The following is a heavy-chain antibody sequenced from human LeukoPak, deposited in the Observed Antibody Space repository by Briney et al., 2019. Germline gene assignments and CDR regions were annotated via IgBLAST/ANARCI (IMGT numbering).Heavy chain of an antibody. CDR3: ARPGSSGWLYYFDY. Sequence: PGGSLRLSCAASGFTFNSYEINWVRQAPGKGLEWIGSIHYTGSTYYNPSLKSRVTISVDTSKNQFSLKLSSVTAADTAVYYCARPGSSGWLYYFDYWGQGTLVTVSS. D-gene: IGHD6-19*01. CDR2: IHYTGST. CDR1: GFTFNSYE. J-gene: IGHJ4*02. V-gene: IGHV4-39*07.